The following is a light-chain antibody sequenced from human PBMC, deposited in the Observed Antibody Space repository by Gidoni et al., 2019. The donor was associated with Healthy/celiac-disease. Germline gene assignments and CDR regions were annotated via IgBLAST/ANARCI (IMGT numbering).Light chain of an antibody. Sequence: DIQMTQSPSSLSASVGDRVTITCQASQDISNYLNWYQQKPGKAPKLLIYDASNLETGVPSRVSGSGSGTDVTFTISRRQPEDIATYYCQQYDKLPLGITFGGGTKVEIK. CDR1: QDISNY. CDR2: DAS. V-gene: IGKV1-33*01. CDR3: QQYDKLPLGIT. J-gene: IGKJ4*01.